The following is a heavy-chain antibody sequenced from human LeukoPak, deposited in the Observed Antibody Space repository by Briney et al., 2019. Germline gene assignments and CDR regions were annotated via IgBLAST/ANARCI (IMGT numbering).Heavy chain of an antibody. J-gene: IGHJ4*02. V-gene: IGHV1-46*01. D-gene: IGHD3-22*01. Sequence: GASVKVSCKASGYTFTGYYIHWVRQAPGQGLEWMGIINPSGGSTRYAQKFQGRVTMSRDTSTSTVYMELSSLRSEDTAVYYCARGGLATRVVVITYLDYWGQGTLVTVSS. CDR2: INPSGGST. CDR1: GYTFTGYY. CDR3: ARGGLATRVVVITYLDY.